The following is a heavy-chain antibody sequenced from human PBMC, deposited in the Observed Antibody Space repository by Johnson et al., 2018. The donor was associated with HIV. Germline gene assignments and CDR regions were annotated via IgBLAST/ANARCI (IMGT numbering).Heavy chain of an antibody. CDR1: GFTFSSNY. D-gene: IGHD1-26*01. Sequence: QVQLVESGGGLVQPGGSLRLSCAASGFTFSSNYMSWVRQAPGRGLEWVSYISTSGSTIYYADSVKGRFTISRDNAKNSLSLQMNSLRAEDTAVYYCARDSERGFDIWGQGTMVTVS. CDR2: ISTSGSTI. J-gene: IGHJ3*02. V-gene: IGHV3-11*04. CDR3: ARDSERGFDI.